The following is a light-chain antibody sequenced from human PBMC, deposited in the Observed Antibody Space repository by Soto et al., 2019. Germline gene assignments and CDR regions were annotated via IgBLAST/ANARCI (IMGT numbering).Light chain of an antibody. Sequence: EIVLTQSPGTLSLSPGERATLSCRASQSVTSNCLAWYQQKPGQAPRFLIHGASNRAPGVPGGFSGSGSGTDFTLSITRLEPEDFAVCYCQEYGSSPYTFGQGNKVEIK. V-gene: IGKV3-20*01. J-gene: IGKJ2*01. CDR3: QEYGSSPYT. CDR1: QSVTSNC. CDR2: GAS.